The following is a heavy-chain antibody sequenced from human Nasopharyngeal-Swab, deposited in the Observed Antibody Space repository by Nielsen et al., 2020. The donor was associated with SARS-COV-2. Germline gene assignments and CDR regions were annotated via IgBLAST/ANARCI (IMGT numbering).Heavy chain of an antibody. V-gene: IGHV1-46*01. J-gene: IGHJ4*02. CDR1: GYTFTSYY. CDR3: ARPAGGDFAPLGFDY. D-gene: IGHD3-16*01. CDR2: INPSGGST. Sequence: SVKVSCTASGYTFTSYYMHWVRQAPGHGLEWMGIINPSGGSTSYAQKFQGRVTMTRDTSTSTVYMELSSLRSEDTAVYYCARPAGGDFAPLGFDYWGQGTLVTVSS.